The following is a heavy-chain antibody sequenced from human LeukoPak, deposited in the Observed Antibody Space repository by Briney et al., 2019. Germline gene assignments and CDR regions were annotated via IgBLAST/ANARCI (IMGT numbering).Heavy chain of an antibody. Sequence: GASVKVSXKASGYTFTSYGISWVGQAPGKGLEWMGWISAYNGNTNYAQKLQGRVTMTTDTSTSTAYMELRSLRSDDTAVYYCARGPAYYYDSSGYYYWGQGTLVTVSS. V-gene: IGHV1-18*01. CDR1: GYTFTSYG. CDR3: ARGPAYYYDSSGYYY. CDR2: ISAYNGNT. J-gene: IGHJ4*02. D-gene: IGHD3-22*01.